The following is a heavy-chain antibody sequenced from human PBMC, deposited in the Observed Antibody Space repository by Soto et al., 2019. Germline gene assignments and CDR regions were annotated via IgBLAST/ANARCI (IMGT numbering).Heavy chain of an antibody. CDR3: ARVYCSSTSCYRPSVEAFDY. CDR2: VYFSGSD. CDR1: NESIYGYY. V-gene: IGHV4-59*01. Sequence: ETLSLPCSVSNESIYGYYWSWIRQPPGKGLEWIGYVYFSGSDNYNPSLKSRVTISINTSKKQLSLRLSSVTAADTAVYYCARVYCSSTSCYRPSVEAFDYWGRGTLVTVSS. J-gene: IGHJ4*02. D-gene: IGHD2-2*01.